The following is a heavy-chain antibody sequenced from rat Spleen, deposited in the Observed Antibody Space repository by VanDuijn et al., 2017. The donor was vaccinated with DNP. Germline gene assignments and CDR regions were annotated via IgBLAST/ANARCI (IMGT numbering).Heavy chain of an antibody. J-gene: IGHJ2*01. Sequence: EVQLVESGGGLVQPGRSMKLSCAASGFTFSSFPMAWVRQAPTTGLEWVPTISTSGGSTYYRDSVKGRFTISRDNAKSTLYLQMNSLRSEDTATYYCTRRITPFDYWGQGVMVTVSS. CDR3: TRRITPFDY. V-gene: IGHV5-46*01. D-gene: IGHD1-10*01. CDR2: ISTSGGST. CDR1: GFTFSSFP.